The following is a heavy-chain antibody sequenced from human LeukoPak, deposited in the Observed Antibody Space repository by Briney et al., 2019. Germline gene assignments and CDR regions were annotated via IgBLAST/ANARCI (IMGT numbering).Heavy chain of an antibody. V-gene: IGHV3-48*02. CDR2: IGSGGNTI. Sequence: GGSLRLSCAASGFTFSSYGMNWVRQAPGKGLEWVSYIGSGGNTIYYADSVKGRLTISRDSAKNSLYLHMDSLRDEDTAVYYCARRSSGWSLDYWGQGTLVTVSS. D-gene: IGHD6-19*01. CDR3: ARRSSGWSLDY. CDR1: GFTFSSYG. J-gene: IGHJ4*02.